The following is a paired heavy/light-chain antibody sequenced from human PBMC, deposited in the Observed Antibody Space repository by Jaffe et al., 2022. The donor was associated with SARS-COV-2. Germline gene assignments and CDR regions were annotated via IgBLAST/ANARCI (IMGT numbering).Light chain of an antibody. CDR1: NSNIGTNP. CDR2: SDS. J-gene: IGLJ3*02. Sequence: QSMLTQPPSVSGPPGQRVTISCSGSNSNIGTNPVNWYQQLPGTAPKLLIYSDSQRPSGVPDRFSGSRSGTSASLAISGLQSDDEADYYCAVWDDSWVFGGGTKLTVL. CDR3: AVWDDSWV. V-gene: IGLV1-44*01.
Heavy chain of an antibody. CDR3: ARGAAWFDP. CDR1: GGSVFRYY. D-gene: IGHD6-13*01. CDR2: IYDTGSS. V-gene: IGHV4-59*02. J-gene: IGHJ5*02. Sequence: QVQLQESGPGLVEPSETLSLTCTVSGGSVFRYYWAWIRQPPGKGLEWIGYIYDTGSSNYNPSLKSRATLSIDTSKNQISLKLKALTAADTAIYYCARGAAWFDPWGQGTLVTVSS.